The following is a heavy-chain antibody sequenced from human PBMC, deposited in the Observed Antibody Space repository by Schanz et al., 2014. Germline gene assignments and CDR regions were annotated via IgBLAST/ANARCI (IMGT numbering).Heavy chain of an antibody. Sequence: LVESGGGVVQPGRSLRLSCAASGFSLSSYNMNWVRQAPGKGLEWVSFISSSSDYINYADSVKGRFTISRVDAKNSVHLQMNSLRAEDTAVYYCARDLAGGGNDVWGQGTLVTVSS. J-gene: IGHJ4*02. D-gene: IGHD2-15*01. CDR2: ISSSSDYI. CDR3: ARDLAGGGNDV. CDR1: GFSLSSYN. V-gene: IGHV3-21*02.